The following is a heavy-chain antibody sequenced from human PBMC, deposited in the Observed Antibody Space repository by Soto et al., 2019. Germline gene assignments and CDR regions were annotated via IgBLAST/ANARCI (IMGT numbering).Heavy chain of an antibody. CDR3: VRAVYTLTTPYYFDL. Sequence: EVHLVESGGGLVKPGGSLRLSCAASGFALSTYSMHWVRQAPGKGLEWVSSISTGSSIIHYADSVKGRFTISRDNAKSSLYLQMNSLRVEDTAVYYCVRAVYTLTTPYYFDLWGQGTLVTVSS. CDR2: ISTGSSII. J-gene: IGHJ4*02. D-gene: IGHD4-17*01. CDR1: GFALSTYS. V-gene: IGHV3-21*01.